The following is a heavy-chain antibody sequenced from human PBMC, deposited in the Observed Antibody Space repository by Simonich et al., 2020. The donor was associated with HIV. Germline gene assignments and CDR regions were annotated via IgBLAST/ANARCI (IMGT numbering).Heavy chain of an antibody. D-gene: IGHD1-26*01. CDR3: AKSPLVGAQDDAFDI. V-gene: IGHV1-2*02. J-gene: IGHJ3*02. CDR1: GYTFTGYY. CDR2: INPNRGGT. Sequence: QVQLVQSGAEVKKTGASVKVSCKASGYTFTGYYMHWVRQAPGQGPEWMGWINPNRGGTNYAQKLQGRVTMTRDTSISTAYMELRRLKSDDTAVYYCAKSPLVGAQDDAFDIWGQGTMVTVSS.